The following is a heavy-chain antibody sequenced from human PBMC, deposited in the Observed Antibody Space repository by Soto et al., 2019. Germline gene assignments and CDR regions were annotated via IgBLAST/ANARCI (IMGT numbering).Heavy chain of an antibody. V-gene: IGHV3-30-3*01. CDR3: ASTIAAAGIFDY. D-gene: IGHD6-13*01. CDR1: GFTFSSYA. Sequence: SGGSLRLSCAASGFTFSSYAMHWVRQAPGKGLEWVAVISYDGSNKYYADSVKGRFTISRDNSKNTLYLQMNSLRAEDTAVYYCASTIAAAGIFDYWGQGTLVTVSS. CDR2: ISYDGSNK. J-gene: IGHJ4*02.